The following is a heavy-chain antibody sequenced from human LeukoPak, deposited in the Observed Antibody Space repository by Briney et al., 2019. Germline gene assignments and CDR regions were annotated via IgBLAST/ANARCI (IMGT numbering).Heavy chain of an antibody. CDR3: ARVSRGSYHFEY. J-gene: IGHJ4*02. Sequence: GGSLRLSCAASGFTFSSYWMHWVRQGPGKGLEWVSRINMDGTTVSYADSVKGRFTISRDNAKNTLYLQMSSLRAEDTAVYYCARVSRGSYHFEYWGQGALVTVSS. CDR1: GFTFSSYW. V-gene: IGHV3-74*01. D-gene: IGHD1-26*01. CDR2: INMDGTTV.